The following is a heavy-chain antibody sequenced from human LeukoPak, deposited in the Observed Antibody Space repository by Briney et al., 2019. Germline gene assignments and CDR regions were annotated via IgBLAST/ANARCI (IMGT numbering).Heavy chain of an antibody. CDR1: GYTLTELS. CDR3: ATVASIAVAGHVFDY. D-gene: IGHD6-19*01. J-gene: IGHJ4*02. Sequence: PLASVKVSCKVSGYTLTELSMHWVRQAPGKGLEWMGGFDPEDSETIYAQKFQGRVTMTEDTSTDTAYMELSSLRPEDTAVYYCATVASIAVAGHVFDYWGQGTLVTVSS. V-gene: IGHV1-24*01. CDR2: FDPEDSET.